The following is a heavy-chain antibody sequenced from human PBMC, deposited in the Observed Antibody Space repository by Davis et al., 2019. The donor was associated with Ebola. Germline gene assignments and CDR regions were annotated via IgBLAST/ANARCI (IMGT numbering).Heavy chain of an antibody. J-gene: IGHJ4*02. CDR1: GFTFSSYS. CDR2: ISGSGGST. CDR3: ARDPVDYDSSGYWFDY. D-gene: IGHD3-22*01. Sequence: GESLKISCAASGFTFSSYSMNWVRQAPGKGLEWVSAISGSGGSTYYADSVKGRFTISRDNAKNSLYLQMNSLRAEDTAVYYCARDPVDYDSSGYWFDYWGQGTLVTVSS. V-gene: IGHV3-21*01.